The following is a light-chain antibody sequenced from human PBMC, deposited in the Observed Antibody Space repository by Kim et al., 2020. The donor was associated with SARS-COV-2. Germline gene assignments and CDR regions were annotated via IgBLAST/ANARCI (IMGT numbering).Light chain of an antibody. CDR1: QSVSSSY. CDR3: QQYGSSPGT. CDR2: GAS. V-gene: IGKV3-20*01. J-gene: IGKJ1*01. Sequence: EIVLTQSPGTLSLSPGERATLSCRASQSVSSSYLAWYQQKPGQAPRLLIYGASSRATGIPDRFSGSGSGTDFTLTISRLEPEDFAVYFCQQYGSSPGTFVQGSKVDIK.